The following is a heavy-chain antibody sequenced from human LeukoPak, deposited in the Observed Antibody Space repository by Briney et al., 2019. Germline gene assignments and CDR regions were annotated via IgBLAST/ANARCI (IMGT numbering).Heavy chain of an antibody. CDR2: INAGNGNT. V-gene: IGHV1-3*01. CDR3: ASGDVTVTNNFDF. Sequence: ASVKVSCKASGYTFTSYAMHWVRQAPGQRLEWMGWINAGNGNTKYSQKFQGRVTMTRNTSISTAYMELSSLRSEDTAMYYCASGDVTVTNNFDFWGQGTLVTVSS. D-gene: IGHD4-17*01. J-gene: IGHJ4*02. CDR1: GYTFTSYA.